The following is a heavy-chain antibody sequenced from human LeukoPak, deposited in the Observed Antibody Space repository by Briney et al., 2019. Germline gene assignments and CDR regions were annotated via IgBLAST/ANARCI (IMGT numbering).Heavy chain of an antibody. CDR2: IYTSGST. J-gene: IGHJ4*02. D-gene: IGHD3-22*01. Sequence: PSETLSLTCTVSGGSISSYYWSWIRQPAGKGLEWIGRIYTSGSTNYNPSLKSRVTISVDASKKQFSLKLSSVTAADTAVYYCARHSAATYYYDSSGPPDYWGQGTLVTVSS. CDR1: GGSISSYY. CDR3: ARHSAATYYYDSSGPPDY. V-gene: IGHV4-4*07.